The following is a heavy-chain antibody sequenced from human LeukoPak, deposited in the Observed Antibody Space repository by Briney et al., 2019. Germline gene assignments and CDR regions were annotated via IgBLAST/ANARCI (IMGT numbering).Heavy chain of an antibody. CDR3: ARSPPQGRAHL. Sequence: GGSLRLSCAASGFTFSSYSMNWVRQAPGKGLEWVSYISSSSTIYYADSVKGRFTISRDNAKNSLYLQMKSLRAEDTAVYYCARSPPQGRAHLWGQGTMVTVSS. J-gene: IGHJ3*01. V-gene: IGHV3-48*01. CDR2: ISSSSTI. CDR1: GFTFSSYS.